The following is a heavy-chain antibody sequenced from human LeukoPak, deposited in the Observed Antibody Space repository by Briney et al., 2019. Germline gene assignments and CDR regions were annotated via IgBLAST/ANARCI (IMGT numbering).Heavy chain of an antibody. J-gene: IGHJ6*03. CDR2: IYYSGST. Sequence: SETLSLTCTVSGGSVSYYYWSWIRQPPGKGLEWIGYIYYSGSTNYNPSLKSRVTISVDTSKNQFSLKLSSVTAADTAVYYCAGSSTGGYYYMDVWGKGTTVTVSS. CDR1: GGSVSYYY. D-gene: IGHD2-2*01. CDR3: AGSSTGGYYYMDV. V-gene: IGHV4-59*02.